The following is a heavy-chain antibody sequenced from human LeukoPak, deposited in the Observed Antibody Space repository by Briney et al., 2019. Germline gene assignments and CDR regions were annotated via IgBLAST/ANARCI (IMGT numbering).Heavy chain of an antibody. CDR2: IYYSGST. D-gene: IGHD3-16*01. Sequence: SETLSLTCTVSGGSISSYYWSWIRQPPGKGLEWIGYIYYSGSTNYNPSLKSRVTISVDTSKNQFSLKLSSVTAADTAVYYCARATGYDYVWGSYLDWFDPWGQGTLVTVSS. CDR3: ARATGYDYVWGSYLDWFDP. CDR1: GGSISSYY. J-gene: IGHJ5*02. V-gene: IGHV4-59*01.